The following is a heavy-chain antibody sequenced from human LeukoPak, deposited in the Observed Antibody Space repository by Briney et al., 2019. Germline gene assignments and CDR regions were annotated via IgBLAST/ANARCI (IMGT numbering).Heavy chain of an antibody. J-gene: IGHJ6*02. CDR2: ISISGSTI. CDR1: GFTFSDYY. CDR3: ARDYECYYGMDV. D-gene: IGHD3-16*01. V-gene: IGHV3-11*01. Sequence: GGSLRLSCAASGFTFSDYYMGWIRQAPGKGLEWVSYISISGSTIYYADSVKGRFPISRDNAKNSLYLQMNSLRAEDTAVYYCARDYECYYGMDVWGQGTTVTVSS.